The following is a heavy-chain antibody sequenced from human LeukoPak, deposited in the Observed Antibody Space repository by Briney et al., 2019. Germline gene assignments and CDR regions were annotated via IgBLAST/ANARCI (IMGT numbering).Heavy chain of an antibody. CDR1: GGSFSVYY. CDR2: INHSGST. V-gene: IGHV4-34*01. D-gene: IGHD4-11*01. Sequence: PSETLSLTCAVYGGSFSVYYWSWIRQPPGKGLEWIGEINHSGSTNYNPSLKSRVTISVDTSKNQFSLKLSSVTAADTAVYYCASSQTTVTTRRRGYFDYWGQGTLVTVSS. J-gene: IGHJ4*02. CDR3: ASSQTTVTTRRRGYFDY.